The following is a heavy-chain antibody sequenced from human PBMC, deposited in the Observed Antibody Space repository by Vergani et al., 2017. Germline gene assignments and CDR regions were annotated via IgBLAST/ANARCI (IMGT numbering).Heavy chain of an antibody. CDR3: AKEVVVVVAATNPQNYWYFDL. V-gene: IGHV4-34*01. CDR1: GGSFSGYY. Sequence: QVQLQQWGAGLLKPSETLSLTCAVYGGSFSGYYWSWIRQPPGKGLEWIGEINHSGSTNYNPSLKSRVTISVDTSKNTLYLQMNSLRAEDTAVYYCAKEVVVVVAATNPQNYWYFDLWGRGTLVTVSS. D-gene: IGHD2-15*01. J-gene: IGHJ2*01. CDR2: INHSGST.